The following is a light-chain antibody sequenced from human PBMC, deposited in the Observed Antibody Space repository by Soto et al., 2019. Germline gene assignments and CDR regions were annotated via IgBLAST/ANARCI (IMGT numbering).Light chain of an antibody. V-gene: IGKV3D-20*02. CDR1: QSVSNNY. CDR3: QQRSNWWT. CDR2: GAS. J-gene: IGKJ5*01. Sequence: EIVLMQSPGTLSLSPGERATLSCRASQSVSNNYLAWYKQKPGQAPRLLIYGASTRATDMPGTFSGRGSGTDFTLTISSLDPEDFAVYYCQQRSNWWTFGQGTRLEI.